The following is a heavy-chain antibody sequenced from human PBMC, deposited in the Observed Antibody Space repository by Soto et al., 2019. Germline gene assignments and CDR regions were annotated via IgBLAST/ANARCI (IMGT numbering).Heavy chain of an antibody. J-gene: IGHJ4*02. CDR2: IYYSGST. D-gene: IGHD3-16*01. CDR3: ASAPGGNCVYPSYFAY. CDR1: GGSISSYY. Sequence: SETLSLTCTVSGGSISSYYWSWIRQPPGKGLEWIGYIYYSGSTNYNPSLKSRVTISVDTSKNQFSLKLSSVTAADTAVYYCASAPGGNCVYPSYFAYGARGPLVPVSA. V-gene: IGHV4-59*01.